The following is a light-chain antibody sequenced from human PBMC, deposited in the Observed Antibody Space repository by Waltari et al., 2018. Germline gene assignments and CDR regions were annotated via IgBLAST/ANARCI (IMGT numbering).Light chain of an antibody. V-gene: IGKV1-39*01. J-gene: IGKJ2*01. CDR2: DAS. Sequence: DIQMVQSPSYLSASVGDRVTITCRASQNINRYLHWYQQKAGTAPKLLISDASVLQSGVPSRFRGSGSGTDFTLTINGLRPEDFATYYCQQSYNSPRYTFGQGTNLEVK. CDR1: QNINRY. CDR3: QQSYNSPRYT.